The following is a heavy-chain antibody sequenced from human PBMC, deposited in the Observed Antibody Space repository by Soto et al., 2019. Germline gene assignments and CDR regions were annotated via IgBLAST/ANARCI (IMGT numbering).Heavy chain of an antibody. Sequence: ASVKVSCKASGYTFTGYYMHWVRQVPGQGLEWMGWINPNSGGTNYAQKFQGWVTMTRDTSISTAYMELSRLRSDDTAVYYCARTPLNDYSNYGSTYYYGMDVWGQGTTVTVSS. CDR1: GYTFTGYY. J-gene: IGHJ6*02. CDR3: ARTPLNDYSNYGSTYYYGMDV. D-gene: IGHD4-4*01. V-gene: IGHV1-2*04. CDR2: INPNSGGT.